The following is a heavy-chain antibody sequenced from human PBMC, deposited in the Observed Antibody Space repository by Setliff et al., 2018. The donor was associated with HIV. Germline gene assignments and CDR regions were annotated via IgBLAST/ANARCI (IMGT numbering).Heavy chain of an antibody. CDR2: ITTEGGASDGSTT. CDR1: GFTFRSYW. D-gene: IGHD6-19*01. V-gene: IGHV3-74*01. Sequence: GGSLRLSCAGSGFTFRSYWLHWVRQAPGKGLVWVSRITTEGGASDGSTTGYAESVKGRFTISRDNSKNTLYLQMNSLRAEDTAVYYCAKTPSSGWYSLYLDYWGQGTLVTVSS. CDR3: AKTPSSGWYSLYLDY. J-gene: IGHJ4*02.